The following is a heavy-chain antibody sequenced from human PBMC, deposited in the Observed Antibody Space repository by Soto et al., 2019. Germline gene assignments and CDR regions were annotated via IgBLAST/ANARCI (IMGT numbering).Heavy chain of an antibody. CDR2: IKSKTDGGTT. Sequence: PGGSLRLSCAASGFTFSNAWMIWVRQAPGKGLEWVGRIKSKTDGGTTDYAAPVKGRFTISRDDSKNTLYLQMNSLKTEDTAVYYCTTLKNYYGSGSYYKPPYYYYYGMDVWGQGTTVTVSS. J-gene: IGHJ6*02. V-gene: IGHV3-15*01. D-gene: IGHD3-10*01. CDR3: TTLKNYYGSGSYYKPPYYYYYGMDV. CDR1: GFTFSNAW.